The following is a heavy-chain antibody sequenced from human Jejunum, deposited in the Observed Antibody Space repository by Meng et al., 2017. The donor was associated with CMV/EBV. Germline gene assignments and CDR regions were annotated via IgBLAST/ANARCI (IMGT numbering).Heavy chain of an antibody. CDR3: ARQHYSGTSGLDKYYFDF. CDR1: FTFNRYP. CDR2: ISYDGSNT. V-gene: IGHV3-30*04. J-gene: IGHJ4*02. Sequence: FTFNRYPFRLLRQPPGTGLELVAVISYDGSNTYYADSVQVRFTVSSYNSKTTLYLLMNSLSAKDTALYYCARQHYSGTSGLDKYYFDFWGQGTLVTVSS. D-gene: IGHD5-12*01.